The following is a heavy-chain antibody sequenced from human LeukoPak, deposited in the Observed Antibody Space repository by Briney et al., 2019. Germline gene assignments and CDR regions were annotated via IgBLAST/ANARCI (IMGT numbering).Heavy chain of an antibody. CDR1: GYSFTSYW. V-gene: IGHV5-51*01. CDR3: ARQWYCSSTSCYMGDNWFDP. D-gene: IGHD2-2*02. J-gene: IGHJ5*02. Sequence: GESLKISCKGSGYSFTSYWIGGVRQMPGKGLEWMGIIYPGDSDTRYSPSFQGQVTISADKSISTAYLQWSSLKASDTAMYYCARQWYCSSTSCYMGDNWFDPWGQGTLVTVSS. CDR2: IYPGDSDT.